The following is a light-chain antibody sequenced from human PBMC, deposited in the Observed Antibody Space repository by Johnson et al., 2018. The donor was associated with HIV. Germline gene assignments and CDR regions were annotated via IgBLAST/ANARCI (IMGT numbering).Light chain of an antibody. J-gene: IGLJ1*01. CDR3: GTWDSSLSASYV. V-gene: IGLV1-51*01. CDR1: SSNIGNNY. Sequence: QSVLTQPPSVSAAPGQKVTISCSGSSSNIGNNYVSWYQQLPGTAPKLLIYDNNKRPSGIPDRFSGSKSVTSATLGITGLQTGGEADYYCGTWDSSLSASYVFGTVTKVTVL. CDR2: DNN.